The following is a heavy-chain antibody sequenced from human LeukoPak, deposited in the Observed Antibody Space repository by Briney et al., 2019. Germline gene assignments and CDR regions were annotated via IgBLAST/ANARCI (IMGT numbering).Heavy chain of an antibody. CDR2: VSPNGDGP. Sequence: ASVKVSCKASGYTXSSYYMHWVRQAPGQGLEWMGVVSPNGDGPTYAQKFQGRVAMTRDTSKSILYMELSTLRSDDTAIYYCARDRGQWLQLLDYWGQGTLVTVSS. CDR3: ARDRGQWLQLLDY. J-gene: IGHJ4*02. CDR1: GYTXSSYY. V-gene: IGHV1-46*01. D-gene: IGHD5-24*01.